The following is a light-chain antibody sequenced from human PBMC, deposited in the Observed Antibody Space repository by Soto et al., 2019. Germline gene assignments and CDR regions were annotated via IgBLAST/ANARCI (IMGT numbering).Light chain of an antibody. CDR2: DAS. CDR1: QSISSW. V-gene: IGKV1-5*01. Sequence: IQMTQSPSTLSASLGERVTITCRASQSISSWLAWYQQKPVKAPKLLIYDASSLESGVPSRFSGSGSGTEFTLTISSLQPDDFATYYCQQLFDSPITFGQGTRLEI. J-gene: IGKJ5*01. CDR3: QQLFDSPIT.